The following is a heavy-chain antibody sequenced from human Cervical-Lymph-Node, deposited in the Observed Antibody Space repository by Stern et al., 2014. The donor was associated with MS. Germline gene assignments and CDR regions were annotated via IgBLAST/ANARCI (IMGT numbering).Heavy chain of an antibody. V-gene: IGHV1-69*01. J-gene: IGHJ3*01. CDR2: IIPLFGTA. D-gene: IGHD6-19*01. Sequence: VQLVESGAELKRPGSSVNISCRTSGGTFTNYAFSWVRQSPRQGLQWMGGIIPLFGTAHYAQNFQGRVTITADESTNTVYMELTNLRSEDTAVYYCAKDGDLAVAGLDLWGQGTVVTVSS. CDR3: AKDGDLAVAGLDL. CDR1: GGTFTNYA.